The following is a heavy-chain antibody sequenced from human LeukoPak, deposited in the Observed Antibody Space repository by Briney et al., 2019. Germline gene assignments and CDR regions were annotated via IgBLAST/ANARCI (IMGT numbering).Heavy chain of an antibody. CDR3: AKVGGSTGYSYGGWYYFDY. CDR2: ISGSGGST. CDR1: GFTFSSYA. Sequence: GGSLRLSCAASGFTFSSYAMSWVRQAPGKGLEWVSAISGSGGSTYYADSVKGRFTISRDNSKNTLYLQMNSLRAEDTAVYYCAKVGGSTGYSYGGWYYFDYWGQGTLVTVSS. D-gene: IGHD5-18*01. V-gene: IGHV3-23*01. J-gene: IGHJ4*02.